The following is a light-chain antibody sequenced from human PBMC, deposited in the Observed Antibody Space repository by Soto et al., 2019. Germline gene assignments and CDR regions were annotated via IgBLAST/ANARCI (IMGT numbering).Light chain of an antibody. CDR3: KSFTTSSTYV. Sequence: QSVLTQPASVSGSPGQSIAISCIGTSSDIGSYNYVSWYQQHPGKAPKLMIYDVSNRPSGVSDRFSGSKSGNTASLTISRLQAEDEADYYCKSFTTSSTYVFGTGTNVTVL. CDR2: DVS. V-gene: IGLV2-14*01. J-gene: IGLJ1*01. CDR1: SSDIGSYNY.